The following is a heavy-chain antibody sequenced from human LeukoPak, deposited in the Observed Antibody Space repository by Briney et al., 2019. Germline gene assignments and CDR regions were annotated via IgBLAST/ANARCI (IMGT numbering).Heavy chain of an antibody. CDR1: GFTFSRYW. D-gene: IGHD1-20*01. CDR2: INSDGSST. Sequence: GGSLRLSCAASGFTFSRYWMHWVRQAPGKGLVWVSRINSDGSSTGYADSVKGRFTISRDNAKNTLYLQMNSLRDEDTAVYYCASPGSYSHNCWGQGTLVTVSS. CDR3: ASPGSYSHNC. V-gene: IGHV3-74*01. J-gene: IGHJ4*02.